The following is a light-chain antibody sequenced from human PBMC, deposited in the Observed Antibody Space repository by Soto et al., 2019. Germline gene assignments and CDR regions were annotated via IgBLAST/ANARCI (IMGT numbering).Light chain of an antibody. V-gene: IGKV3-20*01. CDR1: QSVSSSL. Sequence: EIVLTQSPGTLSLSPGERATLSCRASQSVSSSLLACYQQKPGQAPRLIIYDAPSRATAIPGRFSGSGSGTDFSLPISSLEPEDFAVYYCQQYGNSPRTFGEGTKVDSK. CDR2: DAP. J-gene: IGKJ4*01. CDR3: QQYGNSPRT.